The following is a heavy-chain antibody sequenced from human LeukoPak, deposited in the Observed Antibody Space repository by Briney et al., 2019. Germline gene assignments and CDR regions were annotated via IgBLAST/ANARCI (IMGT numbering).Heavy chain of an antibody. CDR1: GYTFTGYY. D-gene: IGHD2-2*02. CDR2: INPNSGGT. V-gene: IGHV1-2*02. Sequence: ASVKVSCKASGYTFTGYYMHWVRQAPGQGLEWMGWINPNSGGTNYAQKFQGRVTMTRDTSISTAYMELSRLRSDDTAVYYCARAEDIVVVPAAILYYYMDVWGKGTTVTVSS. CDR3: ARAEDIVVVPAAILYYYMDV. J-gene: IGHJ6*03.